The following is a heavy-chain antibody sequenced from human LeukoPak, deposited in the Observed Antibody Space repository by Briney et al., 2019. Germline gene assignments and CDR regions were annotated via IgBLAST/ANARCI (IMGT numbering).Heavy chain of an antibody. CDR3: ARERSEDIVVVPAATYYYHYYMDV. D-gene: IGHD2-2*01. V-gene: IGHV4-31*03. CDR2: IYYSGST. Sequence: SETLSLTCTVSGGSISSGGYYWSWIRQHPGKGLEWIGYIYYSGSTYYNPSLKSRVTISVDTSKNQFSLKLSSVTAADSAVYYCARERSEDIVVVPAATYYYHYYMDVWGKGTTVTVSS. CDR1: GGSISSGGYY. J-gene: IGHJ6*03.